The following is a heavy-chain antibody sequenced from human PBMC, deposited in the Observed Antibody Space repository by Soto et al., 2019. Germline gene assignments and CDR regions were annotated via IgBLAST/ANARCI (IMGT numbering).Heavy chain of an antibody. CDR1: AVRFSRYG. J-gene: IGHJ5*01. CDR2: ISSSTSYV. D-gene: IGHD2-2*01. Sequence: PGASLTLSFAASAVRFSRYGMNWLRQAPGKGLEWVASISSSTSYVYYADSVKGRFSTSRDNAKNILYLEMYALRTEDTAVYYSARDPSEGRVGNWFESWGQGTLVTVSS. CDR3: ARDPSEGRVGNWFES. V-gene: IGHV3-21*06.